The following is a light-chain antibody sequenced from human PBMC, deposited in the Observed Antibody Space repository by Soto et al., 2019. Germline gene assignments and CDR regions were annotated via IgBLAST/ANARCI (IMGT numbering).Light chain of an antibody. CDR1: TSNIGLNP. Sequence: QSVLTQPPSASGTPGQRVTISCSGSTSNIGLNPVTWYQHLPGTAPKLLVYTNDQRPSGVPDRFSGSKSGTSASLAVSGLQSDDEADYYCASWDDSLNAYVFGTGTKVTVL. J-gene: IGLJ1*01. V-gene: IGLV1-44*01. CDR2: TND. CDR3: ASWDDSLNAYV.